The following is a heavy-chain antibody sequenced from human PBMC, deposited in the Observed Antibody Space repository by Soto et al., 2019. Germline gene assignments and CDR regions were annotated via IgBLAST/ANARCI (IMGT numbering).Heavy chain of an antibody. J-gene: IGHJ5*02. CDR1: GFTFSSYA. Sequence: GGSLRLSCAASGFTFSSYAMSWVRQAPGKGLEWVSAISGSGGSTYYADSVKGRFTISRDNSKNTLYLQMNSLRAEDTAVYYCAKDQYYDFWSGQIRVGRWFDPWGQGTLVTVSS. D-gene: IGHD3-3*01. CDR3: AKDQYYDFWSGQIRVGRWFDP. CDR2: ISGSGGST. V-gene: IGHV3-23*01.